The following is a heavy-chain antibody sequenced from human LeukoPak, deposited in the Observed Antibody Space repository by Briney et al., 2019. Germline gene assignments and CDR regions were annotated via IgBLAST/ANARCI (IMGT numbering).Heavy chain of an antibody. CDR2: MSSSGTYT. J-gene: IGHJ4*02. V-gene: IGHV3-11*06. D-gene: IGHD1-26*01. CDR1: GFTFTDYY. CDR3: ATSGSYSDCSN. Sequence: GGSLRLSCAASGFTFTDYYMSWIRQAPGKGLEWVSYMSSSGTYTNYADSVKGRFTISRDNAKNSLFLQMTSLRGEDTAVYYCATSGSYSDCSNWGQGTLVTVSS.